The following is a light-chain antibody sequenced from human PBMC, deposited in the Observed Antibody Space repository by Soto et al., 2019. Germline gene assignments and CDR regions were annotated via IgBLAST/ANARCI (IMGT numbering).Light chain of an antibody. CDR3: QQYDSSPRT. CDR1: QSVSSNY. CDR2: DAS. V-gene: IGKV3-20*01. Sequence: IVLTQSPGTPSLSPGERATLSCRASQSVSSNYLAWYQQKPGQAPRLLIYDASSRATGIPDRFSGSGSGTDFTLTISRLEPEDFAVYYCQQYDSSPRTFGQGTKVEIK. J-gene: IGKJ1*01.